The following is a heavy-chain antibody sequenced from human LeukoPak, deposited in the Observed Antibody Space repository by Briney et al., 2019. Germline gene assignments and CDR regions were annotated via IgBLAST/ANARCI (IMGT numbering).Heavy chain of an antibody. Sequence: PGGSLRLSCAASGFTFSGYAMSWVRQAPGKGLEWVSAVSGSGDSTYYADSVKGRFTISRDNSKNTLYPQMNSLRADDTAIYYCAKDAPFYCSSISCPNWFDPWGQGTLVTVSS. CDR2: VSGSGDST. CDR1: GFTFSGYA. J-gene: IGHJ5*02. D-gene: IGHD2-2*01. CDR3: AKDAPFYCSSISCPNWFDP. V-gene: IGHV3-23*01.